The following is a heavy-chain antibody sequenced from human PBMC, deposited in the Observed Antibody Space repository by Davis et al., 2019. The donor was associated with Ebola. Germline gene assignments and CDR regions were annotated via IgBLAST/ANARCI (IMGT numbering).Heavy chain of an antibody. Sequence: GGSLRLSCAASGFTFSSYGMHWVRQAPGKGLEWVAVIWYDGSNKYYADSVKGRFTISRDNSKNTLYLQMNSLRAEDTAVYYCARDYYRGMNYYYGMDVWGQGTTVTVSS. CDR3: ARDYYRGMNYYYGMDV. CDR1: GFTFSSYG. V-gene: IGHV3-33*01. CDR2: IWYDGSNK. D-gene: IGHD4-23*01. J-gene: IGHJ6*02.